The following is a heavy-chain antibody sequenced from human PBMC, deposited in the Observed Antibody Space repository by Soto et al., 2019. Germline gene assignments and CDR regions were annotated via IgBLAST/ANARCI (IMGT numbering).Heavy chain of an antibody. J-gene: IGHJ4*02. CDR3: ATDLGRPFDIVVVPAAMG. D-gene: IGHD2-2*01. Sequence: ASVKVSCKASGYTFTSYYMHWVRQAPGQGLEWMGIINPSGGSTSYAQKFQGRVTMTRDTSTSTVYMELSSLRAEDTAVYYCATDLGRPFDIVVVPAAMGWGQGTLVTVSS. CDR2: INPSGGST. CDR1: GYTFTSYY. V-gene: IGHV1-46*01.